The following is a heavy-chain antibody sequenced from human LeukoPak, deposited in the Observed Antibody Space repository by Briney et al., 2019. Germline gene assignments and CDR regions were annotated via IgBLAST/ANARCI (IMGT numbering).Heavy chain of an antibody. CDR3: ARSYCSSNSCYRSLDY. Sequence: SETLSLTCTVSGGSIISTNYNWGWFRQPPGKGLEWIGSIYYTGSTYYNPSLKSRVTIFIDTSKNQFSLKLSSVTAADTAVYYCARSYCSSNSCYRSLDYWGEGTRVSLSS. D-gene: IGHD2-2*02. J-gene: IGHJ4*02. V-gene: IGHV4-39*01. CDR2: IYYTGST. CDR1: GGSIISTNYN.